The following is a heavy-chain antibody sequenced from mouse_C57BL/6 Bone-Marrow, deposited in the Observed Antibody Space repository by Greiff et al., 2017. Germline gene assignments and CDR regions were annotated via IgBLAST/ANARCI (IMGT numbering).Heavy chain of an antibody. Sequence: VMLVESGPGLVQPSQSLSITCTVSGFSLTSYGVHWVRQPPGKGLEWLGVIWSGGSTDYNAAFISRLSISKDNSKSQVFFKMNSLQADDTAIYYCAKRGDDGYYWGQGTTLTVSS. CDR2: IWSGGST. D-gene: IGHD2-3*01. CDR3: AKRGDDGYY. CDR1: GFSLTSYG. J-gene: IGHJ2*01. V-gene: IGHV2-4*01.